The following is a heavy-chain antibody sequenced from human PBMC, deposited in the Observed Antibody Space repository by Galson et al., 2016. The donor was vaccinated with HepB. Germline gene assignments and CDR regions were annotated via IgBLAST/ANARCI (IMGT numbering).Heavy chain of an antibody. J-gene: IGHJ5*02. Sequence: ETLSLTCTVSGASISSGYWTWIRLRPEKGLEWIGYIYYSGSTNYNPSLKTRVTISVDTSKNQFSLTLTSVTAADPAVYHCARSADTTVSRGLSAGWLDPWGQGTLVTVSS. D-gene: IGHD1-1*01. CDR1: GASISSGY. CDR3: ARSADTTVSRGLSAGWLDP. CDR2: IYYSGST. V-gene: IGHV4-59*01.